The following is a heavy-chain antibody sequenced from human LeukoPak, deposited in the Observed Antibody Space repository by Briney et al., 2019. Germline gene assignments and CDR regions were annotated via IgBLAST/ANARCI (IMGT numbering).Heavy chain of an antibody. CDR1: GGSLSGYY. CDR3: AGDYGGSRFDY. Sequence: PSETLSLTCAVYGGSLSGYYWSWIRQPPGKGLEWIGEINHSGSTNYNPSLKSRVTISVDTSKNQFSLKLSSVTAADTAMYYCAGDYGGSRFDYWGQGTLVTVSS. J-gene: IGHJ4*02. V-gene: IGHV4-34*01. CDR2: INHSGST. D-gene: IGHD4-23*01.